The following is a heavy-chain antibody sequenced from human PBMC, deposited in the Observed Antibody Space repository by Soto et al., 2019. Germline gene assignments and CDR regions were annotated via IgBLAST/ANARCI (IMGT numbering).Heavy chain of an antibody. CDR3: ARRPILGTFYYYMDV. D-gene: IGHD6-13*01. CDR2: IYYSGST. CDR1: GDSVSSSSYY. J-gene: IGHJ6*03. Sequence: QLQLQESGPGLVKPSETLSLTCTVSGDSVSSSSYYWDWIRQPPGKGLEWIASIYYSGSTYYKPSLKSRVTISVDTSKNQFSLRLSSVTAADTAIYYCARRPILGTFYYYMDVWGKGTTVTVSS. V-gene: IGHV4-39*01.